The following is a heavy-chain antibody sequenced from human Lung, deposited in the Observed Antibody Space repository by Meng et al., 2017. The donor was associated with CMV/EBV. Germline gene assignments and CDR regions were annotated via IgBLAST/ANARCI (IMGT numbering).Heavy chain of an antibody. Sequence: TCTVSGGSVSSGSYYWSWIRQPPGKGLEWNGYIYYSGSTNYNPSLKSRVTISADTSKNQFSLRLSSVTAAGTAVYYCARAGPGWFDPWGQGTLVTVSS. CDR2: IYYSGST. J-gene: IGHJ5*02. CDR1: GGSVSSGSYY. CDR3: ARAGPGWFDP. V-gene: IGHV4-61*01.